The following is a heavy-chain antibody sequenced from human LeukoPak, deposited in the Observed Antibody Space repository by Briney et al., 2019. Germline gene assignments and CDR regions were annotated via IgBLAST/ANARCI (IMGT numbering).Heavy chain of an antibody. J-gene: IGHJ3*02. D-gene: IGHD3-22*01. V-gene: IGHV3-21*01. CDR3: ARDGYYDSSGYDAFDI. Sequence: PGGSLRLSCAASGFTFSSYSMNWVRQAPGKGLEWVSSISSSSSYIYYADSVKGRFTISRDNAKNSLYLQMNSLRAEDTAVYYCARDGYYDSSGYDAFDIWGQGTMVTVSS. CDR1: GFTFSSYS. CDR2: ISSSSSYI.